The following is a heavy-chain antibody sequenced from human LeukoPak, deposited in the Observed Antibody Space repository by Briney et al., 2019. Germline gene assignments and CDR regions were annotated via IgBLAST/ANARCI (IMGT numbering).Heavy chain of an antibody. CDR3: TRDGPITMVRGVPAEFDH. V-gene: IGHV3-49*04. J-gene: IGHJ4*02. CDR1: GFTFGDYA. Sequence: GGSLRLSCTASGFTFGDYAMSWVRQAPGKGLEWVGFIRSKAYGGTTEYAASVKGRFTISRDDSKSIAYLQMNSLKTEDTAVYYCTRDGPITMVRGVPAEFDHWGQGTLVTVSS. D-gene: IGHD3-10*01. CDR2: IRSKAYGGTT.